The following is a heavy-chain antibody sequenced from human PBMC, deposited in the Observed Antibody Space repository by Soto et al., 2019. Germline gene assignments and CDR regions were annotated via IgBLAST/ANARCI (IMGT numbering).Heavy chain of an antibody. CDR2: IYHSGST. J-gene: IGHJ4*02. V-gene: IGHV4-30-2*01. D-gene: IGHD3-10*01. Sequence: TLSLTCAVSGGSISSGGYSWSWIRQPPGKGLEWIGYIYHSGSTYYNPSLKSRVSISVDRSKNQFSLKLSSVTAADTAVYYCASEYYYGSGTDFWGQGTLVTVSS. CDR3: ASEYYYGSGTDF. CDR1: GGSISSGGYS.